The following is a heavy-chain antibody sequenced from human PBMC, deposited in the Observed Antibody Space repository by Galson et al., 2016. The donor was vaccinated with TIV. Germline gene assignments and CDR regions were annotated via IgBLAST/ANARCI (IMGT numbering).Heavy chain of an antibody. Sequence: SVKVSCKASGVTFSSYAISWVRQAPGQGLEWMGGIISIFGIASYAQKFQGRVTITADASTSTAHMELSSLRSEDTAVYYCAREEDLHYYFDYWGQGTLVTVSS. V-gene: IGHV1-69*13. D-gene: IGHD4-11*01. J-gene: IGHJ4*02. CDR2: IISIFGIA. CDR3: AREEDLHYYFDY. CDR1: GVTFSSYA.